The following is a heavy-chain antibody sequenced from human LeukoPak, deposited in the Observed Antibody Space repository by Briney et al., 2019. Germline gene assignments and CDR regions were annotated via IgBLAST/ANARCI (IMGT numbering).Heavy chain of an antibody. J-gene: IGHJ5*02. V-gene: IGHV4-59*08. CDR1: GGSISSYY. CDR3: ARQPSNWDHAYNWFDP. CDR2: IYYSGST. Sequence: SETLSLTCTVSGGSISSYYWSWIRQPPGKGLEWIGYIYYSGSTNYNPSLKSRVTISVDTSKNQFSLKLSSVTAADTAMYYCARQPSNWDHAYNWFDPWGQGTLVTVSS. D-gene: IGHD7-27*01.